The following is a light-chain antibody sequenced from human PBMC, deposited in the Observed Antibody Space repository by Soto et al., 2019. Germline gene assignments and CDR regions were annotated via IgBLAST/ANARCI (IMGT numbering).Light chain of an antibody. V-gene: IGLV2-14*03. CDR2: DVS. Sequence: QSVLTQPASVSGSRGQSITISCTGTSSDVGAYNFVSWYQQHPGKLPKLMIFDVSRRPSGVSDRFSGSKSGNTASLTISGLQAYDEGDCSCSSYTSSSTHVFGSGTKLTVL. CDR1: SSDVGAYNF. J-gene: IGLJ1*01. CDR3: SSYTSSSTHV.